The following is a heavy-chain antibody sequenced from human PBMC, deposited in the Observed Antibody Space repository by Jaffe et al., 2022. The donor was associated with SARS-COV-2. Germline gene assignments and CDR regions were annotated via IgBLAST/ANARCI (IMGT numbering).Heavy chain of an antibody. J-gene: IGHJ4*02. D-gene: IGHD3-3*01. V-gene: IGHV3-49*04. CDR1: GFTFGDYA. CDR3: TREGYDFWSGYLDY. Sequence: EVQLVESGGGLVQPGRSLRLSCTASGFTFGDYAMSWVRQAPGKGLEWVGFIRSKAYGGTTEYAASVKGRFTISRDDSKSIAYLQMNSLKTEDTAVYYCTREGYDFWSGYLDYWGQGTLVTVSS. CDR2: IRSKAYGGTT.